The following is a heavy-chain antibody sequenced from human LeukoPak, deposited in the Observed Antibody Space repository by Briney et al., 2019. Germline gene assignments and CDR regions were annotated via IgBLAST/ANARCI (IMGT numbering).Heavy chain of an antibody. CDR2: ISYDGSNK. D-gene: IGHD3-3*01. CDR3: ARDRIDEIFGVAQGAFDI. V-gene: IGHV3-30-3*01. Sequence: GGSLRLSCAASGFTFSSYAMHWVRQAPGKGLEWVAVISYDGSNKYYADSVKGRFTISRDNSKNTLYLQMNSLRAEDTAVYYCARDRIDEIFGVAQGAFDIWGQGTMVTVSS. J-gene: IGHJ3*02. CDR1: GFTFSSYA.